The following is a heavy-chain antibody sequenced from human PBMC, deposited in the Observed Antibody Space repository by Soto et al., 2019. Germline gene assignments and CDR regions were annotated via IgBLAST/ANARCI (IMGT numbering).Heavy chain of an antibody. CDR2: ISSSSSYI. D-gene: IGHD3-3*01. CDR1: GFTFSSYS. CDR3: ARDMGDDFWSGYRYYFDY. V-gene: IGHV3-21*01. Sequence: EVQLVESGGGLVKPGGSLRLSCAASGFTFSSYSMNWVRQAPGKGLEWVSSISSSSSYIYYADSVKGRFTISRDNAKNSLYLKMNSLRAEDTAVYYCARDMGDDFWSGYRYYFDYWGQGTLVTVSS. J-gene: IGHJ4*02.